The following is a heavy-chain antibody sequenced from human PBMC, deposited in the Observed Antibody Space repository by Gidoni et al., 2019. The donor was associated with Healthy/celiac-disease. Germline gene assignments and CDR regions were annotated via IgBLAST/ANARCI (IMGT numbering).Heavy chain of an antibody. V-gene: IGHV1-69*01. CDR3: ASAHVNYYDSSGYYYY. Sequence: QVQLVQSGAEVQTPGSSVKVSCKASGGTFRSYAISWVRPAPGQGLEWRGGIIPIFGTANYAQKFQGRVTITADESTSTAYMELSSLRSEDTAVYYCASAHVNYYDSSGYYYYWGQGTLVTVSS. CDR2: IIPIFGTA. D-gene: IGHD3-22*01. CDR1: GGTFRSYA. J-gene: IGHJ4*02.